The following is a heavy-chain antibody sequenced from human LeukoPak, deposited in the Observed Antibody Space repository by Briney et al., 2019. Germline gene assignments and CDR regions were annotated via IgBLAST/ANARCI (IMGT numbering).Heavy chain of an antibody. CDR1: GGTFNNSA. Sequence: EASVKVSCKTSGGTFNNSAISWVRQAPGQGLEWLGGIMPLFGTAGYAQKFQGRVTITKDESTRTVYLELTSLTSDDTAVYYCVRDVHGDYGSGWFDPWGQGTLVSVSS. J-gene: IGHJ5*02. CDR3: VRDVHGDYGSGWFDP. CDR2: IMPLFGTA. V-gene: IGHV1-69*05. D-gene: IGHD4-17*01.